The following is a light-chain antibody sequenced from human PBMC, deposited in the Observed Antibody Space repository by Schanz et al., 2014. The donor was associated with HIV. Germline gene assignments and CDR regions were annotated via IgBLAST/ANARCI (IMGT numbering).Light chain of an antibody. CDR3: QSFDRGMRGLI. CDR2: DVS. Sequence: QSALTQPASVSASPGQSITISCTGISSDVGGYYSVSWYQQHPGKAPKLMIFDVSNRPSGVANRFSGSKSGNTASLTISGLQAEDEADYYCQSFDRGMRGLIFGGGTQLTVL. J-gene: IGLJ2*01. V-gene: IGLV2-14*03. CDR1: SSDVGGYYS.